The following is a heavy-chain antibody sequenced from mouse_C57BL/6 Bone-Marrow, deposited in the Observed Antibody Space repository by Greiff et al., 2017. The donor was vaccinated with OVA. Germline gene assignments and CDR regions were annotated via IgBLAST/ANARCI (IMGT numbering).Heavy chain of an antibody. CDR3: ARNYYAMDY. V-gene: IGHV1-55*01. Sequence: QVQLQQPGAEFVKPGASVKMSCKASGYTFTSYWLTWVKQRPGQGLEWIGDIYPGSGRTNYNEKFKSKATLTVDTSSNTAYMQLSSLTSEGSAVYYCARNYYAMDYWGQGTSVTVSS. CDR1: GYTFTSYW. CDR2: IYPGSGRT. D-gene: IGHD1-1*02. J-gene: IGHJ4*01.